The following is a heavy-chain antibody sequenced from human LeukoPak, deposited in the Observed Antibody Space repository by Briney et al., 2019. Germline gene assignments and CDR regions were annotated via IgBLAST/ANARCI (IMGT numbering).Heavy chain of an antibody. V-gene: IGHV3-21*01. J-gene: IGHJ4*02. D-gene: IGHD3-16*01. CDR3: ARDRSTNSYAEYFFDY. CDR1: GFTFRSYS. CDR2: ISSSGSHI. Sequence: GGSLRLSCATSGFTFRSYSMNWVRQAPGKGLEWVSYISSSGSHIYYADSVRGRFTISRDNAKNSLYLQMNSLRAEDTALYYCARDRSTNSYAEYFFDYWGQGTLVTVSS.